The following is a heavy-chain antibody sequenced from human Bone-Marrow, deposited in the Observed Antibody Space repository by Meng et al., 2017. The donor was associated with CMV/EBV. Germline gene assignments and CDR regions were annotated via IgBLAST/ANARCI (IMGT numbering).Heavy chain of an antibody. Sequence: SETLSLTCAISGDSVSSNSAAWNWIRQPPSRGLEWLGRTYYRSKWYNDYAVSVKSRITINPDTSKNQFSLQLNSVTPEDMAVYYCARDPEADYSAFDIWGQGTMVTVSS. V-gene: IGHV6-1*01. CDR1: GDSVSSNSAA. D-gene: IGHD2-15*01. J-gene: IGHJ3*02. CDR2: TYYRSKWYN. CDR3: ARDPEADYSAFDI.